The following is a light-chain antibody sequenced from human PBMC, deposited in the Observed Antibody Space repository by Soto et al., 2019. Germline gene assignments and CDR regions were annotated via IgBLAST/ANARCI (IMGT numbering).Light chain of an antibody. CDR1: QSVGNT. V-gene: IGKV3-11*01. J-gene: IGKJ5*01. CDR2: GAS. Sequence: EIVMTQSPAALSVSPGERATLSCRASQSVGNTLAWYQQQPGQTPRLLIYGASTTATGIPARFSGSGSGTDFTLTISSLEPEDFAVYYCQQRSNWPPITFGQGTRLEIK. CDR3: QQRSNWPPIT.